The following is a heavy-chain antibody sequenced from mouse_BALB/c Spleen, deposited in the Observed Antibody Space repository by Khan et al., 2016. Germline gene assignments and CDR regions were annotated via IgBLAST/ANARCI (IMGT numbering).Heavy chain of an antibody. CDR2: IFPGDGDI. Sequence: QVQLQQSGAELARPGTSVKLSCKASDYAFTNYWMHWIKQRPGQGLEWIGAIFPGDGDIRYTQKFKGKATLTADISSSTAYMQLSTLGSDDSAVYYCTRGTYYFDDWSQGTTLTV. J-gene: IGHJ2*01. D-gene: IGHD3-3*01. V-gene: IGHV1-87*01. CDR1: DYAFTNYW. CDR3: TRGTYYFDD.